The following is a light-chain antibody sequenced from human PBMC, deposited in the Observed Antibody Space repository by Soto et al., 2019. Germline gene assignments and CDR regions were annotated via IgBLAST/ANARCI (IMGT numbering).Light chain of an antibody. V-gene: IGLV2-8*01. J-gene: IGLJ2*01. CDR2: EAT. Sequence: QSALTQPPSASGSPGQSVTISCTGTSSDIGGYNYVSWYQQHLGKAPKLMIYEATKRPSGVPDRFSGSKSGNTASLTVSGLQAEDEADYYCSSYAANNNLVFGGGTKLTVL. CDR1: SSDIGGYNY. CDR3: SSYAANNNLV.